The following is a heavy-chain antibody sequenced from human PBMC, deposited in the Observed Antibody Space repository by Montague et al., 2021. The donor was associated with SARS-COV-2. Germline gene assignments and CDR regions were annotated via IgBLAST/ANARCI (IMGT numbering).Heavy chain of an antibody. CDR3: AEPDQGGRVRYYFDY. Sequence: SLRLSCAASGFTFSSYAMSWVRQAPGKGLEWVSAISGSGGSTYYAGSVKGRFTTSRDNSKNTLYLQMNSLRAEDAAVYYCAEPDQGGRVRYYFDYWGQGTLVAVSS. CDR2: ISGSGGST. J-gene: IGHJ4*02. D-gene: IGHD2-15*01. V-gene: IGHV3-23*01. CDR1: GFTFSSYA.